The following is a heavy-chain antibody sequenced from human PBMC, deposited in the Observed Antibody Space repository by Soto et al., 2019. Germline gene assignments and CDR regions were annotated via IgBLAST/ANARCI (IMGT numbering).Heavy chain of an antibody. J-gene: IGHJ4*02. CDR3: SRAAIWTTPYYTDY. CDR2: VRNKVNSYTT. Sequence: EVQLVESGGGLVQPEGSLRLSCVASGFTFSDYYMDWVRQAPGKGLEWVGRVRNKVNSYTTEYAEYVKGRFTVSRDYSSNSVYLQMNSLKTGDAAMSYCSRAAIWTTPYYTDYWGLGTLVTVSS. D-gene: IGHD2-21*01. V-gene: IGHV3-72*01. CDR1: GFTFSDYY.